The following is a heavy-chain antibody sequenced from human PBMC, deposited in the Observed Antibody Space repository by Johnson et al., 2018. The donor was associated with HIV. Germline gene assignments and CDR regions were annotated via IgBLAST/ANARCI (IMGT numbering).Heavy chain of an antibody. V-gene: IGHV3-30*02. Sequence: VQLVESGGGLVQPGRSPRLSCAASGFTFSSYGMHWVRQAPGKGLEWVAFIRYDGSNNYYAASVKGRFTITRDNSKNTLYLQMNSLRAEDTAVYYCARDLRPAFDIWGQGTMVTVSS. CDR2: IRYDGSNN. CDR3: ARDLRPAFDI. D-gene: IGHD6-6*01. J-gene: IGHJ3*02. CDR1: GFTFSSYG.